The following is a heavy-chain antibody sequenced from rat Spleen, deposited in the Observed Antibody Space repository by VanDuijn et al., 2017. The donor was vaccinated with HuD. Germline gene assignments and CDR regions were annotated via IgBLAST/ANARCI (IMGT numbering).Heavy chain of an antibody. CDR2: ISYDGSST. J-gene: IGHJ2*01. D-gene: IGHD1-1*01. CDR1: GFTFSNFD. V-gene: IGHV5-29*01. CDR3: ARHPDYSNYFDY. Sequence: EVQLVESDGGLVQPGRSMKLSCAASGFTFSNFDMAWVRQAPTKGLEWVASISYDGSSTYYRDSVKGRFSVSRDNAKSTLHLQMDSLRSEDTATYYCARHPDYSNYFDYWGQGVMVTVSS.